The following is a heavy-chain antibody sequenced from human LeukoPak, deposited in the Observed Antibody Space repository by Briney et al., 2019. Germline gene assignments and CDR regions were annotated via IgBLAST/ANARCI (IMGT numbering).Heavy chain of an antibody. CDR1: GGSFNGYY. Sequence: PSETLSLTCNVSGGSFNGYYWTWIRQPPGKGLEWIAEINHIGTTNHNPSLKGRVSVSTDTSKNQFFLKLTSVTAADTALYYCARLVVTAPQNHYYMDVWGEGTTVTVSS. J-gene: IGHJ6*03. V-gene: IGHV4-34*01. D-gene: IGHD2-21*02. CDR3: ARLVVTAPQNHYYMDV. CDR2: INHIGTT.